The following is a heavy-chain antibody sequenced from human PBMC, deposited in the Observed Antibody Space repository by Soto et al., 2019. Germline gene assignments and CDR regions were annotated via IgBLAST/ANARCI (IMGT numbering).Heavy chain of an antibody. CDR2: FIPIFGTT. CDR1: GGTFSSYA. D-gene: IGHD3-22*01. V-gene: IGHV1-69*01. CDR3: TRDRGRRYNDGRGYYYSAY. J-gene: IGHJ4*02. Sequence: QVHLVQSGAEVKKPGSSGKVSCKASGGTFSSYAISWVRQAPGQGLEWMGGFIPIFGTTNYAQKFQGRVTITAYESTSTAYMELSSLRSEDTAVYYCTRDRGRRYNDGRGYYYSAYWGQGTLVTVSS.